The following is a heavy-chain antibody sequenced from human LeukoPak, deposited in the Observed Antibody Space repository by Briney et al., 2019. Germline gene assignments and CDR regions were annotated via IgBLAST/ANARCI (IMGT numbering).Heavy chain of an antibody. J-gene: IGHJ5*02. CDR1: GFTFDDYW. CDR3: VTGRGDL. Sequence: GGSLRLSCAASGFTFDDYWMNWVRQTPGKGLEWVAIIKQDGSEKFYVDSVKGRSIISRDNAKNSLTLQMNSVRDEDTGVYYCVTGRGDLWGQGTLVTVSS. V-gene: IGHV3-7*01. CDR2: IKQDGSEK.